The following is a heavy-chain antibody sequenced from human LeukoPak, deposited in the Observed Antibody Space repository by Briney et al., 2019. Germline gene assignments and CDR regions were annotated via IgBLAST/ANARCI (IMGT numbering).Heavy chain of an antibody. J-gene: IGHJ5*02. Sequence: PGGSLRLSCAASGFTFSSYAMSWVRQAPGKGREWVSAISGSGGSTYYADSVKGRFTISRDNSKNTLYLQMNSLRAEDTAVYYCAKDSTWANYFSFDPWGQGTLVTVSS. CDR3: AKDSTWANYFSFDP. CDR1: GFTFSSYA. D-gene: IGHD2/OR15-2a*01. CDR2: ISGSGGST. V-gene: IGHV3-23*01.